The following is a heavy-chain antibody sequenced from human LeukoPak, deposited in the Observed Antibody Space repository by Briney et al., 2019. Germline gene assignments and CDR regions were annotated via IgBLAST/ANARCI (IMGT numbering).Heavy chain of an antibody. V-gene: IGHV3-21*01. CDR2: ISTSSSYI. Sequence: GGSLRLSCAASGFAFSTSNMNWVRQAPGKGLEWVSSISTSSSYISYTDSVKGRFTISRDNAKNSLYLQMNSLIAEDTAMYYXXXXXXXXRDFDYWGRGTLVTVSS. J-gene: IGHJ4*02. CDR1: GFAFSTSN. D-gene: IGHD5-24*01. CDR3: XXXXXXXRDFDY.